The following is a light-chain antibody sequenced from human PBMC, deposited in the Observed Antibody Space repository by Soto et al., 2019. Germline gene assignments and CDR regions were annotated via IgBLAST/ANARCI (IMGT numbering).Light chain of an antibody. Sequence: DIQMTQSPSSLSASVGDSVTIPCRASQRINKYLNWYQQRSGRAPRLLIHTASSLHSGVPSRFSGSGSGSDFTLTISSLQPEDFATYFCQQSFSTPYTFGPGTKLEI. CDR2: TAS. J-gene: IGKJ2*01. V-gene: IGKV1-39*01. CDR1: QRINKY. CDR3: QQSFSTPYT.